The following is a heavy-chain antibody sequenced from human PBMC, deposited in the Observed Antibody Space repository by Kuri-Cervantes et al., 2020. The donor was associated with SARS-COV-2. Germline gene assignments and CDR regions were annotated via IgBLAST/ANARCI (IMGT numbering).Heavy chain of an antibody. CDR2: IYYIGST. Sequence: SETLSLTCTVSGGSISSGDYYWNWIRQPPGKGLEWIGYIYYIGSTYYNPSLKSRLTISVDTSKNQFSLKLNSVTAADTAVYHCARGVVPAATKIKKNFGYFDLWGRGTLVTVSS. CDR1: GGSISSGDYY. V-gene: IGHV4-30-4*08. CDR3: ARGVVPAATKIKKNFGYFDL. J-gene: IGHJ2*01. D-gene: IGHD2-2*01.